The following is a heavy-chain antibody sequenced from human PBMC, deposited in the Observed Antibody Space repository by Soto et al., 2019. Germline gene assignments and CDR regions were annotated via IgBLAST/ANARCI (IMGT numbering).Heavy chain of an antibody. CDR2: IDPSDSYT. Sequence: PGESLKISCKGSGYSFTSYWISWVRQMPGKGLEWMGRIDPSDSYTNYSPSFQGHVTMTTDTSTSTAYMELRSLRSDDTAVYSCARLEPWPANWFDPWGQGTLVTVSS. CDR1: GYSFTSYW. CDR3: ARLEPWPANWFDP. V-gene: IGHV5-10-1*01. D-gene: IGHD1-1*01. J-gene: IGHJ5*02.